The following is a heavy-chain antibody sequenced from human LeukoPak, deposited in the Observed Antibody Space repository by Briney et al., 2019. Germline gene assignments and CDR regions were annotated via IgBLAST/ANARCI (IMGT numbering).Heavy chain of an antibody. CDR2: IHYSGSA. CDR3: ARGNPGGEFY. D-gene: IGHD1-14*01. CDR1: GGSITSGGYY. J-gene: IGHJ4*02. Sequence: SQTLSLTCTVSGGSITSGGYYWSWIRQHPGKGLEWIGYIHYSGSAYYNPSLKSRLTISLDTSKNQFSLKLTSVTAADTAVYYCARGNPGGEFYWGQGTLVTVSS. V-gene: IGHV4-31*03.